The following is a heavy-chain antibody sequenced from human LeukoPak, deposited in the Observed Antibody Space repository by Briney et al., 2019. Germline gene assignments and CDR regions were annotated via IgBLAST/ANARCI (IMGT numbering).Heavy chain of an antibody. V-gene: IGHV4-59*01. D-gene: IGHD2-15*01. Sequence: PETLSLTCTVSGGSISSYYWSWIRQPPGKGLEWIGYIYYSGSTNYNPSLKSRVTTSVDTSMNQFSLKLSSVTAADTAVYYCARDCSGGSCYLYGMDVWGQGTTVTVSS. J-gene: IGHJ6*02. CDR2: IYYSGST. CDR3: ARDCSGGSCYLYGMDV. CDR1: GGSISSYY.